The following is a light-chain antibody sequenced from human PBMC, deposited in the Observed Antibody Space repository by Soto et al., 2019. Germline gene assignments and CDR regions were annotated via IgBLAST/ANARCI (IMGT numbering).Light chain of an antibody. V-gene: IGKV3-20*01. CDR1: QSVSNNY. CDR2: GAS. CDR3: QQYGSSPPIT. J-gene: IGKJ5*01. Sequence: EIVLTQSPGTLSLSPGERATLSCRASQSVSNNYLAWYRQKPGQAPRPLIYGASSRATGIPDRFSGSGSGTDFTLTISRLEPEDFAVYYCQQYGSSPPITFGQGTRLEI.